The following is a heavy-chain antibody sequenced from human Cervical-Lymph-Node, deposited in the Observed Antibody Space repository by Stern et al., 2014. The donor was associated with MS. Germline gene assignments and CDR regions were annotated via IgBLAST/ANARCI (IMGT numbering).Heavy chain of an antibody. Sequence: QVQLQESGPGLVKPSQTLTLTCTVSGGSINSGGYYWSWIRQYPGKGLEWIGYIYYTGSAYYDPSLKSRLSMSIDTSKNQFSLNLNSVTAADTAVYYCARGARYSDSSGYYFYFDYWGQGTLVTVSS. J-gene: IGHJ4*02. V-gene: IGHV4-31*03. CDR1: GGSINSGGYY. D-gene: IGHD3-22*01. CDR2: IYYTGSA. CDR3: ARGARYSDSSGYYFYFDY.